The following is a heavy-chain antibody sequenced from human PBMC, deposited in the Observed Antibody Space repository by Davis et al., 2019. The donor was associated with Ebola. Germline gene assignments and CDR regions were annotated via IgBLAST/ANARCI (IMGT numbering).Heavy chain of an antibody. CDR2: INWNGGST. CDR3: ASGGYCSSTSCSRSYYYGMDV. V-gene: IGHV3-20*04. CDR1: GFTFDDYG. J-gene: IGHJ6*02. Sequence: PGGSLRLSCAASGFTFDDYGMSWVRQAPGKGLEWVSGINWNGGSTGYADSVKGRFTISRDNAKNSLYLQMNSLRAEDTALYYCASGGYCSSTSCSRSYYYGMDVWGQGTTVTVSS. D-gene: IGHD2-2*01.